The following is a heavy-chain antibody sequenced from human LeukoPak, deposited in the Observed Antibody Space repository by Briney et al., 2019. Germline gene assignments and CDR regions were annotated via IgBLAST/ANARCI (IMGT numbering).Heavy chain of an antibody. V-gene: IGHV3-48*02. CDR2: ISSSSSTI. CDR1: GFTFSSYS. Sequence: GGSLRLSCAASGFTFSSYSMNWVRQAPGKGLEWVSYISSSSSTIYYADSVKGRFTISRDNAKNSLYLQMSSLRDEDTAVYYCARSLMITFGGAYYYYYGMDVWGQGTTVTVSS. CDR3: ARSLMITFGGAYYYYYGMDV. J-gene: IGHJ6*02. D-gene: IGHD3-16*01.